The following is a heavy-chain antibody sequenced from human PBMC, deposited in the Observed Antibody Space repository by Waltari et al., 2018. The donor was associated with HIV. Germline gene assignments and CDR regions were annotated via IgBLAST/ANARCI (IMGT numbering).Heavy chain of an antibody. D-gene: IGHD3-9*01. CDR1: GGSISTSSFY. Sequence: QLQLQEPGPGLVTPSETLSLTCSVSGGSISTSSFYWPWIRQAPGKGLEWIGSVYYTGSTFYNPSLESRLSVSVDTSKKEVSLRLSSVTAADTAVYYCARHMISERGSYDILTGFDYWGQGTLVTVSS. J-gene: IGHJ4*02. CDR2: VYYTGST. V-gene: IGHV4-39*01. CDR3: ARHMISERGSYDILTGFDY.